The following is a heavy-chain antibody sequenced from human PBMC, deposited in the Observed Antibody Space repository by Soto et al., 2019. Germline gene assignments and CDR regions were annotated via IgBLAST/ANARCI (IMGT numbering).Heavy chain of an antibody. CDR3: VASLAASGLNWLDP. V-gene: IGHV4-38-2*01. CDR1: GYSISSAYY. J-gene: IGHJ5*02. D-gene: IGHD6-13*01. Sequence: SETLSLTCVVSGYSISSAYYWGWIRQPPGKGLEWVGSVYHSGSTYYNPSLKSRVTMSVDASKNQFSLRLTSMTAADTAVYYCVASLAASGLNWLDPWGRGTLVTVSS. CDR2: VYHSGST.